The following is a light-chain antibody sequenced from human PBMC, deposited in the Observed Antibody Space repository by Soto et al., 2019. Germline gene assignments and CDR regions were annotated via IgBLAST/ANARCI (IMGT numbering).Light chain of an antibody. V-gene: IGLV2-11*01. J-gene: IGLJ1*01. CDR1: SRDVDAYDF. CDR2: EVS. Sequence: QSVLTQPRSVSGSPGQSVAISCTGTSRDVDAYDFVSWYQHHPGKAPKLIISEVSKRPSGVSHRFSGSKSGNTASLSISGLQVEDEVDFFCCLLAGIFYVFGLGP. CDR3: CLLAGIFYV.